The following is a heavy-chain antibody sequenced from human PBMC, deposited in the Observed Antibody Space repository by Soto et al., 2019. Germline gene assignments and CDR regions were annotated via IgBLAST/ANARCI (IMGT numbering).Heavy chain of an antibody. V-gene: IGHV1-2*02. D-gene: IGHD3-22*01. CDR2: INPNSGGT. Sequence: GASVKVSCKASGYTFTGYYMHWVRQAPGQGLEWMGWINPNSGGTNYAQKFQGRVTMTRDTSISTAYMELSRLRSDDTAVYYCARAGWRSGSYRGGYYYYGMDVWGQGTMVTVSS. CDR3: ARAGWRSGSYRGGYYYYGMDV. CDR1: GYTFTGYY. J-gene: IGHJ6*02.